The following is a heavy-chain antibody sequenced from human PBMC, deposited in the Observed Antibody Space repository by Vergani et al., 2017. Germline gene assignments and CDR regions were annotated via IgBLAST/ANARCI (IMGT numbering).Heavy chain of an antibody. CDR3: ARADGVGSGSYYMYY. CDR1: GGSFSGYY. V-gene: IGHV4-34*01. Sequence: QVQLQQWGAGLLKPSETLSLTCAVYGGSFSGYYWSWIRQPPGKGLEWIGEIKHSGSTNYNPSLKSRVTISVEPSKNQFSLKLSSVTAADTAVYYCARADGVGSGSYYMYYWGQGTLVTVAS. J-gene: IGHJ4*02. D-gene: IGHD3-10*01. CDR2: IKHSGST.